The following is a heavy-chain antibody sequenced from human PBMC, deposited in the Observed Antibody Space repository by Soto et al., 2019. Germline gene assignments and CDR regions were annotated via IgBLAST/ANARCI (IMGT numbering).Heavy chain of an antibody. CDR3: AKEEPNYDFWSGYRNYGMDV. Sequence: GGSLRLSCAASGFTFSSYAMSWVRQAPGKGLEWVSAISGSGGSTYYADSVKGRFTISRDNSKNTLYLQMNSLRAEDTAVYYCAKEEPNYDFWSGYRNYGMDVWGQGTTVTASS. J-gene: IGHJ6*02. V-gene: IGHV3-23*01. CDR2: ISGSGGST. D-gene: IGHD3-3*01. CDR1: GFTFSSYA.